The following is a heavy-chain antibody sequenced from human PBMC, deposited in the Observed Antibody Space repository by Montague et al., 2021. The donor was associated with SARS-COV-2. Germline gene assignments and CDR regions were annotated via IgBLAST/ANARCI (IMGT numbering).Heavy chain of an antibody. J-gene: IGHJ6*02. CDR2: LSVSGGDT. CDR1: GFTFDDYA. V-gene: IGHV3-23*01. D-gene: IGHD2-21*02. Sequence: SLRLSCAASGFTFDDYAMHWVRQPPGKGLEWVSGLSVSGGDTYYTDSVKGRFTISRDNSKNKLYLQMHSLRAEDTAVYYCAKVEVTSIVYFGLDVWGQGTTVTVSS. CDR3: AKVEVTSIVYFGLDV.